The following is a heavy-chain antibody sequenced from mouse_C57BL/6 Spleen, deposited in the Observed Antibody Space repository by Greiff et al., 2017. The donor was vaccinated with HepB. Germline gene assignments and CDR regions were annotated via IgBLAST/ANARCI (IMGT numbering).Heavy chain of an antibody. J-gene: IGHJ3*01. CDR1: GYAFSSSW. V-gene: IGHV1-82*01. D-gene: IGHD2-4*01. Sequence: VQLQQSGPELVKPGASVKISCKASGYAFSSSWMNWVKQRPGKGLEWIGRIYPGDGDTNYNGKFKGKATLTADKSSSTAYMQLSSLTSEDSAVYFCARMSYYDCDGDAYWGQGTLVTVSA. CDR2: IYPGDGDT. CDR3: ARMSYYDCDGDAY.